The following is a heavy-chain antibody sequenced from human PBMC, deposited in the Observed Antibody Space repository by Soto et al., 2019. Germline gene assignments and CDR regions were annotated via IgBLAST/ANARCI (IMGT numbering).Heavy chain of an antibody. Sequence: GESLKISCQAFEYSFRIYWISWVRQKPGAGLEWMGRVDPNDSFATYSPSFQGHVSISVDKSTNIVYLQWRSLRSSDTATYYCARHQSGSGNSNFDFWGQGTPVTVSS. CDR2: VDPNDSFA. V-gene: IGHV5-10-1*01. D-gene: IGHD3-10*01. CDR3: ARHQSGSGNSNFDF. CDR1: EYSFRIYW. J-gene: IGHJ4*02.